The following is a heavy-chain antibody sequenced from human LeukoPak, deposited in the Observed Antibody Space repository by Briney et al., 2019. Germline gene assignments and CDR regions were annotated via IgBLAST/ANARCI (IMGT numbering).Heavy chain of an antibody. Sequence: GESLKISCKGSGYSFTSYWIGWVRQMPRKGLEWMGIIYPGDSDTRYSPSFHGQVTISADKSISTAYLQWSSLKASDTAMYYCAKTETNTAMVDFDYWGQGTLVTVSS. CDR3: AKTETNTAMVDFDY. D-gene: IGHD5-18*01. V-gene: IGHV5-51*01. J-gene: IGHJ4*02. CDR1: GYSFTSYW. CDR2: IYPGDSDT.